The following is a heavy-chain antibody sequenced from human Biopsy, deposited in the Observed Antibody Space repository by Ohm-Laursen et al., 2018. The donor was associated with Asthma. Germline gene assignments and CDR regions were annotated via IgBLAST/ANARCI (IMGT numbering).Heavy chain of an antibody. CDR2: ISYSGST. J-gene: IGHJ2*01. CDR1: GGSVSTGSYY. V-gene: IGHV4-61*01. D-gene: IGHD2-15*01. CDR3: ARVPTTLRYFDL. Sequence: SDTLSLTCTVSGGSVSTGSYYWSWIRQPPGKGLAWVSYISYSGSTDYNPSLKSRLTISMDTSKNQFSPKLSSVTAADTAVYYCARVPTTLRYFDLWGRGTLVTVSS.